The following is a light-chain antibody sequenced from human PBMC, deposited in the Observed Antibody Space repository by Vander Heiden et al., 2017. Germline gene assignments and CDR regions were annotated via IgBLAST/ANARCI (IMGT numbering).Light chain of an antibody. V-gene: IGLV2-8*01. CDR1: SGDVGRYDF. CDR3: SSYAGTNNYV. Sequence: QSALTQPPSASGSPGQSVTISCTATSGDVGRYDFVSWYQQHPGQAPKLIISEVTKRPSGVPHRLSGSKSGNTASLTVSGLQAEDEADYYCSSYAGTNNYVFGTGTWVTVL. J-gene: IGLJ1*01. CDR2: EVT.